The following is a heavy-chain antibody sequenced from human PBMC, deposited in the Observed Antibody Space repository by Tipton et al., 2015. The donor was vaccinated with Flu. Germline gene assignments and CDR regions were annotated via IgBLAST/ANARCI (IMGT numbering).Heavy chain of an antibody. V-gene: IGHV3-30*02. CDR3: AKSGGFDS. Sequence: SLRLSCAASGFTFRTNGMHWVRQAPGKGLEWVAHIRSDETTEYADSVKGRFTISRDNSKDMLYLRMNSLRAEDTAVFYCAKSGGFDSWNQGALVIVSS. D-gene: IGHD1-26*01. CDR2: IRSDETTE. J-gene: IGHJ4*02. CDR1: GFTFRTNG.